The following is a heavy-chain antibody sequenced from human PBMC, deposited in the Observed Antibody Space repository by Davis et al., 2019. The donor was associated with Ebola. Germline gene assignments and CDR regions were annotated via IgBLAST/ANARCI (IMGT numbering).Heavy chain of an antibody. D-gene: IGHD5-12*01. CDR1: VYTFTSYG. V-gene: IGHV1-18*04. CDR3: ARVFGEIVATNFDF. CDR2: ISVYDVNT. J-gene: IGHJ4*02. Sequence: AASVKVSCKASVYTFTSYGSTWVRHAPGQGLEWMGWISVYDVNTNYVQKFQGRVTMTTDTSTSTAYLELRSLRSDDTAVYYCARVFGEIVATNFDFWGQGTLVTVSS.